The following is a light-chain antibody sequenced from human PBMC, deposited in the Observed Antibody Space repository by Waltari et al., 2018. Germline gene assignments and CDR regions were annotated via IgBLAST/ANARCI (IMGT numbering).Light chain of an antibody. Sequence: DIVLTQSPGTLSLSPGERATLSCRTSENLSPDYLAWYQQKSGQAPRVIMDRAYSRATGIPDRFTGSGCGTDYSLTINGLEPEDFAVYYCQQYYGTVRTFGQGTKVEIK. J-gene: IGKJ1*01. CDR2: RAY. V-gene: IGKV3-20*01. CDR1: ENLSPDY. CDR3: QQYYGTVRT.